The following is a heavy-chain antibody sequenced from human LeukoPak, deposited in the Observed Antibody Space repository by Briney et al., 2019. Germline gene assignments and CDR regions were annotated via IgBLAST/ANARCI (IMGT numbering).Heavy chain of an antibody. CDR2: IYHTGSA. CDR3: AGSLGYCTSNVCYLKY. D-gene: IGHD2-8*01. J-gene: IGHJ4*02. CDR1: GYSISSGYY. Sequence: PSETLSLTCTVSGYSISSGYYWGWIRQPPGKGLEWIGNIYHTGSAYYNPSLKSRVTISVDTSKNQFSLKLSSVTAADTAVYYCAGSLGYCTSNVCYLKYWGQGTLVTVSS. V-gene: IGHV4-38-2*02.